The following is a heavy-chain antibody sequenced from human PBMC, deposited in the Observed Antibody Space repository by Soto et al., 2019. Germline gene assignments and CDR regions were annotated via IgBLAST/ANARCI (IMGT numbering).Heavy chain of an antibody. CDR2: VYHSGST. V-gene: IGHV4-4*02. J-gene: IGHJ5*02. Sequence: QVQLQESGPGLVKPSGTLSLTCTVSGASISSGNWWRWVRQPPGKGLEWIGEVYHSGSTKYNPSLKRRVTMSVDKSKNQLTLNLSSVTAADTAVYFCVSSNNWNWFDPWGQGTLVTVSS. CDR1: GASISSGNW. D-gene: IGHD1-20*01. CDR3: VSSNNWNWFDP.